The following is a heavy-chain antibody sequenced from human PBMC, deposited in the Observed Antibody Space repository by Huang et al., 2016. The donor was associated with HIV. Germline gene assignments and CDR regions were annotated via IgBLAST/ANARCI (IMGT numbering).Heavy chain of an antibody. V-gene: IGHV1-69*13. D-gene: IGHD6-13*01. CDR3: ARDWSITAAGYNLFDL. J-gene: IGHJ5*02. CDR1: GGTFSDYG. CDR2: SSPMFGTE. Sequence: QVHLVQSGAEVRKPGSSVKVSGMAFGGTFSDYGINWVRMAPGQGIEWMGGSSPMFGTENYAQKFEGRGTISADESMRIADMELSSLKSDDTAVYYCARDWSITAAGYNLFDLWGQGTLFTVSS.